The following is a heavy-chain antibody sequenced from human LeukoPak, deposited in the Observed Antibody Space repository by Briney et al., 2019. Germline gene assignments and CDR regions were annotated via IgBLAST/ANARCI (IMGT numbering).Heavy chain of an antibody. CDR1: GFTLSSFP. CDR3: ARGSITSTYYHYYMDV. J-gene: IGHJ6*03. D-gene: IGHD3-10*01. Sequence: PGGSLRLSCAASGFTLSSFPMHWVRQAPGKGLEWVVVVSPDGSVENYADSVKGRFTISRDNSKNTVYLQMNSLRTEDTAVCYCARGSITSTYYHYYMDVWGKGTTVTVSS. CDR2: VSPDGSVE. V-gene: IGHV3-30*01.